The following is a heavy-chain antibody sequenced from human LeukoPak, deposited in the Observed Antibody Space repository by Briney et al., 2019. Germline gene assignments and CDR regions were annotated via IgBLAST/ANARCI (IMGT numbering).Heavy chain of an antibody. CDR3: ARGGGVAADY. J-gene: IGHJ4*02. V-gene: IGHV1-8*03. CDR2: MNPNSGNT. CDR1: GGTFSSYA. Sequence: ASVKVSCKASGGTFSSYAISWVRQAPGQGLEWMGWMNPNSGNTGYAQKFQGRVTITRNTSISTAYMELSSLRSEDTAVYYCARGGGVAADYWGQGTLVTVSS. D-gene: IGHD3-16*01.